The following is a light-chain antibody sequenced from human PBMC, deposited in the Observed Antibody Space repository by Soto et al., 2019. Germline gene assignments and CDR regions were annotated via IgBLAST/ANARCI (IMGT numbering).Light chain of an antibody. J-gene: IGKJ2*01. CDR2: DAS. CDR3: QQFDNLPYT. Sequence: DIQMTQSPSSLSASVGDRVTITCQASQDISNYLNWYQQKPGKAPSLLIYDASSLETGVPSRFSGSGSGTHFTFTISSLQPEVIATYYCQQFDNLPYTFGQGTKLEIK. V-gene: IGKV1-33*01. CDR1: QDISNY.